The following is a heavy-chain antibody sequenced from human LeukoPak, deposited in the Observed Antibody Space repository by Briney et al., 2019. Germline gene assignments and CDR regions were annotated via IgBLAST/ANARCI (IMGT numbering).Heavy chain of an antibody. D-gene: IGHD3-9*01. Sequence: PGGSLRLSCAASGFTFDDYAMHWVRQAPGKGLEWVSGISWSSGSIDYADSVKGRFTISRDNAKNSLFLQMNSLRDEDTALYYCAKGMVLNGYYRSFYFDSWGQGTLVTVSS. J-gene: IGHJ4*02. CDR3: AKGMVLNGYYRSFYFDS. V-gene: IGHV3-9*01. CDR2: ISWSSGSI. CDR1: GFTFDDYA.